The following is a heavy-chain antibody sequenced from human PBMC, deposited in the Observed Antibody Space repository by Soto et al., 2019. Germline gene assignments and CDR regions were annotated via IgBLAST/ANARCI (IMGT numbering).Heavy chain of an antibody. J-gene: IGHJ4*02. D-gene: IGHD2-2*01. CDR1: GYSFTTYG. V-gene: IGHV1-8*01. Sequence: ASVKVSCKASGYSFTTYGINWVRQAPGQGLEWMGYLNARTGDTGYALKFQGRVTLTRDTSVQTVYMELSSLTSHDTAVYYCARGGLSLFDFWGQGALVTVSS. CDR3: ARGGLSLFDF. CDR2: LNARTGDT.